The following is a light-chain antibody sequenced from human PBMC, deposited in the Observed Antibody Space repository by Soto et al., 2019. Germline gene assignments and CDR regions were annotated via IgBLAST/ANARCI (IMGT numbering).Light chain of an antibody. CDR2: LSS. CDR1: QSVGND. CDR3: QQYGSSPRT. Sequence: EIVLTQSPGTLSLSPGDRATLSCRASQSVGNDLPWYQQKPGQARRLPIYLSSSRATDISDRFSGRGSVSDFTLTISRLEPDDFAVYYCQQYGSSPRTFGQGAKVDIK. V-gene: IGKV3-20*01. J-gene: IGKJ1*01.